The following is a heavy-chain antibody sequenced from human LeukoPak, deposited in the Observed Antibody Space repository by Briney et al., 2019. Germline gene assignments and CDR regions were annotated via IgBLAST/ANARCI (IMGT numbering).Heavy chain of an antibody. Sequence: PGGSLGLSCAASGFTFDDYAMHWVRQAPGKGREWVSGISWNSGSIGYADSVKGRFTISRDNAKNSLYLQMNSLRAEDTALYYCAKDLYSSTQYYFDYWGQGTLVTVSS. V-gene: IGHV3-9*01. CDR1: GFTFDDYA. D-gene: IGHD6-13*01. CDR3: AKDLYSSTQYYFDY. J-gene: IGHJ4*02. CDR2: ISWNSGSI.